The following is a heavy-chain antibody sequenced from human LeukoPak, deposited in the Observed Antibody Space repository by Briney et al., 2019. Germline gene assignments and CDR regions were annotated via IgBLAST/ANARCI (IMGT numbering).Heavy chain of an antibody. CDR3: ARGPYYYDSSRNIYFDY. Sequence: GGSLRLSCAASGFTFSSCTMNWVRQAPGKGLEWVSSISSSSIYICYAGSVKGRFTISRDNAKNSLYLQMNSLRAEDTAVYYCARGPYYYDSSRNIYFDYWGQGTLVTVSS. D-gene: IGHD3-22*01. CDR2: ISSSSIYI. V-gene: IGHV3-21*01. CDR1: GFTFSSCT. J-gene: IGHJ4*02.